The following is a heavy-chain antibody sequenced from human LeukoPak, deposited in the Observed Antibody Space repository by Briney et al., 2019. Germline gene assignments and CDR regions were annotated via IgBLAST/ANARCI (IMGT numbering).Heavy chain of an antibody. CDR2: IYYSGST. CDR1: GGSISSYY. Sequence: SETLSLACTVSGGSISSYYWSWIRQPPGKGLEWIGYIYYSGSTSCNPSLKSRVTISVDTSKHQFSLQVTSVTAADTAVYYCATLGFCSSGSCFDYYGMGVWGLGTTVTVSS. CDR3: ATLGFCSSGSCFDYYGMGV. J-gene: IGHJ6*02. D-gene: IGHD2-15*01. V-gene: IGHV4-59*01.